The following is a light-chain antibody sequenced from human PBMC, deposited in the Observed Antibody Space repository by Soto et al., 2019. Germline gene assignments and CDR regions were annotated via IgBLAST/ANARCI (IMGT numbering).Light chain of an antibody. J-gene: IGKJ2*01. CDR2: GAS. CDR3: QRYDGY. CDR1: QNINNW. Sequence: DTQLTQSPSTLPASVGDTVTITCRARQNINNWLAWYQQKPEKVPKLLIYGASTLEDGVPSRFSGSRSGTEFTLTINSLQPDDVETYDCQRYDGYFGQGTKLEIK. V-gene: IGKV1-5*01.